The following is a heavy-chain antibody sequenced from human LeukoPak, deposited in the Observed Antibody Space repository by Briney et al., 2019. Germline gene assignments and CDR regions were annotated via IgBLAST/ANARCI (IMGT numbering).Heavy chain of an antibody. CDR3: TRDLLLWFGELSNQFDY. D-gene: IGHD3-10*01. CDR1: GFSFGDHA. V-gene: IGHV3-49*04. Sequence: GGSLRLSCTASGFSFGDHAMSWVRQAPGKGLEWVGFIRSKTYRGTTEYAASVKGRFTISRDDSKSIAYLQMNSLKTEDTAVYYCTRDLLLWFGELSNQFDYWGQGTLVTVSS. J-gene: IGHJ4*02. CDR2: IRSKTYRGTT.